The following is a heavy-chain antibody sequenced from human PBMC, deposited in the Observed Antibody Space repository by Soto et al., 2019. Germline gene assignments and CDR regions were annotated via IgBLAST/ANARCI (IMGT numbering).Heavy chain of an antibody. V-gene: IGHV1-18*01. CDR1: AYSFTSYG. D-gene: IGHD3-10*01. CDR2: ISADNGHT. CDR3: ATVYGAGCYFVGYYGMVV. Sequence: QVQLVQSGAEVKKPGASVKVSCKASAYSFTSYGISWVRQAPGEGLEWMGWISADNGHTNYAQKFQGRVTITKDTSTLTANMDLRSLGSVSSAVYYWATVYGAGCYFVGYYGMVVWGRGTTVTVSS. J-gene: IGHJ6*01.